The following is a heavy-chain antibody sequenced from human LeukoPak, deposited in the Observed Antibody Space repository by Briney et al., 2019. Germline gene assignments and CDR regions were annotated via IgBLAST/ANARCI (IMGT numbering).Heavy chain of an antibody. Sequence: ASVKVSCKASGYTFTSYYTHWVRQAPGQGLEWMGIINPSGGSTSYAQKFQGRVTMTRDTSTSTVYMELSSLRSEDTAVYYCARVSSPIFGVVVYFDYWGQGTLVTVSS. CDR3: ARVSSPIFGVVVYFDY. V-gene: IGHV1-46*01. CDR1: GYTFTSYY. D-gene: IGHD3-3*01. CDR2: INPSGGST. J-gene: IGHJ4*02.